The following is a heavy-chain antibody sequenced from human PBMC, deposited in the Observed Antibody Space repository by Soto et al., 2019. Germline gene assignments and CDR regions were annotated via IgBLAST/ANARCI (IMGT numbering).Heavy chain of an antibody. CDR3: ARQMESSGNFPPWFDP. CDR1: GFTFSNYW. V-gene: IGHV3-7*01. Sequence: EVQLVESGGGLVQPGGSLRLSCAASGFTFSNYWMSWVRQTPGKGLEWVANVKQDGSEKYYVASGRGRFTISRDNDKNSLDLQMKSLTAEDTAVYYCARQMESSGNFPPWFDPWGQGTLVTVSS. CDR2: VKQDGSEK. J-gene: IGHJ5*02. D-gene: IGHD3-22*01.